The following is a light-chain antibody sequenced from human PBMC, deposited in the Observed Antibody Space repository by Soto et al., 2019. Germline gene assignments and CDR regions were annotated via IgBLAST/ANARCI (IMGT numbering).Light chain of an antibody. CDR1: QSVGSN. CDR2: GAS. Sequence: EIVMTQSPATLSVSSGERVTLSCRVRQSVGSNLAWYQQKPGQAPRLLIYGASTRATGIPARFSRSGPETEFTLTISSLQAEDSAVYFCQQYNNWPTWTFGQGTKVDIK. V-gene: IGKV3-15*01. CDR3: QQYNNWPTWT. J-gene: IGKJ1*01.